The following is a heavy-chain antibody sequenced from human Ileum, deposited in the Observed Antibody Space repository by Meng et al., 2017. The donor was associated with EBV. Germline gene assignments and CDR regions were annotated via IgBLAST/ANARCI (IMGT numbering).Heavy chain of an antibody. CDR3: THRPMTSAYYYFDY. CDR2: IYWDDDR. Sequence: QITLKESGPTLGKPXXXXTXTXPFSGFSLSTSGVGVGWIRQPPGKALEWLALIYWDDDRRYSPSLKSRLTITKDTSKNQVVLTMTNMDPVDTATYYCTHRPMTSAYYYFDYWGQGTLVTVSS. V-gene: IGHV2-5*02. D-gene: IGHD3-22*01. CDR1: GFSLSTSGVG. J-gene: IGHJ4*02.